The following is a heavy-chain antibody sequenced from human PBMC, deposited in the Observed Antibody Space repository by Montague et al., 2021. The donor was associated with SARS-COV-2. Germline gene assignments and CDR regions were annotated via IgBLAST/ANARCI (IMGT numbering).Heavy chain of an antibody. CDR3: ASPKEGSGYYRPFDY. V-gene: IGHV4-4*02. CDR2: IYHTGNT. J-gene: IGHJ4*02. CDR1: GASVTSTNW. D-gene: IGHD3-22*01. Sequence: SETLSLTCGVSGASVTSTNWWSWVRQPTGKGLEWIGEIYHTGNTNYSPSLKNRVSISLDKSKNQLSLRLNSVTAADTAVYYCASPKEGSGYYRPFDYWGQGSWSPSPQ.